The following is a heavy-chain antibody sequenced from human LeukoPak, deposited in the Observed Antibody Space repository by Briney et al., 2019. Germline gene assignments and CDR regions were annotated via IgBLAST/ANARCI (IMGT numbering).Heavy chain of an antibody. CDR2: ISAYNGNT. Sequence: ASVKVSCKASGYTFTSCGISWVRQAPGQGLEWMGWISAYNGNTNYAQKLQGRVTMTTDTSTSTAYMELRSLRSDDTAVYYCAREDCSSTSCPPYYYYGMDVWGQGTTVTVSS. J-gene: IGHJ6*02. CDR1: GYTFTSCG. D-gene: IGHD2-2*01. CDR3: AREDCSSTSCPPYYYYGMDV. V-gene: IGHV1-18*01.